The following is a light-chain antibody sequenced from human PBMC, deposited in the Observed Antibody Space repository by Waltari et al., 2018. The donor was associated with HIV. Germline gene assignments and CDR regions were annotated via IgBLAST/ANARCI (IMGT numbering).Light chain of an antibody. CDR2: WAS. CDR1: QSLLYSDNNKIY. CDR3: HQYFSAPWT. V-gene: IGKV4-1*01. J-gene: IGKJ1*01. Sequence: DIVMTKSPDSLAVSLVESATINCKSSQSLLYSDNNKIYLAWSQQKPGQPPKFLIYWASTRESGVPDRFSGSGSGTDFTLTISSLQADDVAVYYCHQYFSAPWTFGQGTKVEIK.